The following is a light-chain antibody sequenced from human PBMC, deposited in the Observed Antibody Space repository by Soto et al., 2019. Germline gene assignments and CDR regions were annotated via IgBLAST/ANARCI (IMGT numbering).Light chain of an antibody. CDR1: SSDICAYDY. CDR2: KVN. CDR3: FSFRTTSNQV. V-gene: IGLV2-14*01. Sequence: QSALTQPAPLSGYPGQSITISYNGTSSDICAYDYVSSFQHHPGKAPKPLFSKVNTRPSGPSNRSSGSKSRNTPYLTNSGLQVEDEAEYFCFSFRTTSNQVFGTGTKGTV. J-gene: IGLJ1*01.